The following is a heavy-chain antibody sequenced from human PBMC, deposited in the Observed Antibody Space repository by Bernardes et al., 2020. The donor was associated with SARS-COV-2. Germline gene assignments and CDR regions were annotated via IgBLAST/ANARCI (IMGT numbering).Heavy chain of an antibody. CDR1: GFDFKFYG. Sequence: GGSLRLSCAASGFDFKFYGMAWVRQAPGKGLQWVSTISGGGGSTYYADSVKGRFTISRDNSKNTVFLQVDILRAEDTAVYYCERVYNDSLRGYYTTGYYHMEVGGKGTTVTV. CDR3: ERVYNDSLRGYYTTGYYHMEV. J-gene: IGHJ6*03. D-gene: IGHD3-3*01. CDR2: ISGGGGST. V-gene: IGHV3-23*01.